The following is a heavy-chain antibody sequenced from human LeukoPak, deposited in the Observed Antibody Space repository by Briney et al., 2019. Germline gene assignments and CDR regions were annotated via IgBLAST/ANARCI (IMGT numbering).Heavy chain of an antibody. CDR2: MNPDSGET. CDR3: VRVLRDTSWYAY. Sequence: ASVKVSCKGSGYTFSTYDINWVRQATGQGLEWMGWMNPDSGETGYAQKFQGRVTMTRNSSISTAYMDLSDLTSEDTVVYYCVRVLRDTSWYAYWGQGTLVTVSS. V-gene: IGHV1-8*01. CDR1: GYTFSTYD. J-gene: IGHJ4*02. D-gene: IGHD6-13*01.